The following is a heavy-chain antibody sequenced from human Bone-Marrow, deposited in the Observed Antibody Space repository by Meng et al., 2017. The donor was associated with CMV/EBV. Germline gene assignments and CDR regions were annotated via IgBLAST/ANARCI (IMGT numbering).Heavy chain of an antibody. CDR1: GFTFDDYA. Sequence: SLKISCAASGFTFDDYAMHWVRQAPGKGLEWVSGISWNSGSIGYADSVKGRFTISRDNAKNSLYLQMNSLRAEDTALYYCAKNTPNPYDTRRWFDPWGQGTLVTVSS. D-gene: IGHD3-9*01. J-gene: IGHJ5*02. CDR3: AKNTPNPYDTRRWFDP. V-gene: IGHV3-9*01. CDR2: ISWNSGSI.